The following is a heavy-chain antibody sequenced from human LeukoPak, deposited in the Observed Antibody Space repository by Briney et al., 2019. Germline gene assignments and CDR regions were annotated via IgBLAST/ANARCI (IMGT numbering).Heavy chain of an antibody. CDR1: GYTFTDYY. CDR2: INPNSGGT. J-gene: IGHJ5*02. V-gene: IGHV1-2*02. D-gene: IGHD4-17*01. CDR3: ARDAHNDYEFHDWFDP. Sequence: GASVKVSCKASGYTFTDYYIHWVRQAPGQGLEWMGWINPNSGGTKYAQKFQGRVTMTTDTSISTAYMEMSRLTSDDTAVYYCARDAHNDYEFHDWFDPWGQGALVTVSS.